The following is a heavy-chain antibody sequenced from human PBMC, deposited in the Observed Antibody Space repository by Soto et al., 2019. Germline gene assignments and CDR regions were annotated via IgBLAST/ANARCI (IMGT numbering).Heavy chain of an antibody. CDR3: ARVAARVGAFDI. CDR1: GYTFTGYY. J-gene: IGHJ3*02. D-gene: IGHD6-6*01. Sequence: GASVKVSCKASGYTFTGYYMHWVRQAPGQGLEWMGWINPNSGGTNYAQKFQGGVTMTRDTSISTAYMELSRLRSDDTAVYYCARVAARVGAFDIWGQGTMVTVSS. CDR2: INPNSGGT. V-gene: IGHV1-2*02.